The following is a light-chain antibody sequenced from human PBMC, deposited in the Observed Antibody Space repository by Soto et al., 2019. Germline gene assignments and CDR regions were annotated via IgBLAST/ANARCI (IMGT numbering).Light chain of an antibody. CDR2: GAS. CDR3: QQYDSSPPIT. V-gene: IGKV3-20*01. J-gene: IGKJ5*01. CDR1: QSVSSSY. Sequence: EIVLTQSPGTLSLSPGERATLSCRASQSVSSSYLAWYQQKPGQAPRLLIYGASSRATGIPDRFSGSGSGTDFTLTIIRLEPEDLAVYYCQQYDSSPPITFGQGTRLEIK.